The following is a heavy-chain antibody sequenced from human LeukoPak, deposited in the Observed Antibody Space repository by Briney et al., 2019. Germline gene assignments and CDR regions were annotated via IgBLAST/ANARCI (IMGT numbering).Heavy chain of an antibody. CDR2: IRSKANSYAT. CDR3: TRPYSSSSFDAFDI. CDR1: GFTFSGSA. Sequence: GGSLRLSCAASGFTFSGSAMHWVRQASGKGLEGVGRIRSKANSYATAYAASVKGRCTISRDDSKNTAYLQMNSLKTEDTAVYFCTRPYSSSSFDAFDIWGQGTMVTVSS. J-gene: IGHJ3*02. V-gene: IGHV3-73*01. D-gene: IGHD6-6*01.